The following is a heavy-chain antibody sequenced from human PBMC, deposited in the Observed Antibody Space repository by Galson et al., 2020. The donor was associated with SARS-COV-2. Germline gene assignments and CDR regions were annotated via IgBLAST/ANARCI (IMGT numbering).Heavy chain of an antibody. Sequence: KISCKASGGTFSSYAISWVRQAPGQGLEWMGGIIPILGIANYAQKFQGRVTITADKSTSTAYMELSSLRSEDTAVYYCARRTLASDFWSGYTFDYWGQGTLVTVSS. CDR3: ARRTLASDFWSGYTFDY. CDR1: GGTFSSYA. CDR2: IIPILGIA. D-gene: IGHD3-3*01. V-gene: IGHV1-69*10. J-gene: IGHJ4*02.